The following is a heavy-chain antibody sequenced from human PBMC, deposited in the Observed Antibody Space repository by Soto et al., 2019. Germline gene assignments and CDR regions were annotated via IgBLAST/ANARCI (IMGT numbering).Heavy chain of an antibody. CDR2: IKQDGSEK. Sequence: GGSLRLSCAASGFTFSSYWVSWVRQAPGKGLEWVANIKQDGSEKYYVDSVKGRFTISRDNAKNSLYLQMNSLRAEDTAVYYCARDGPDGRLWFGELLRWFDPWGQGTLVTVSS. D-gene: IGHD3-10*01. V-gene: IGHV3-7*01. CDR3: ARDGPDGRLWFGELLRWFDP. J-gene: IGHJ5*02. CDR1: GFTFSSYW.